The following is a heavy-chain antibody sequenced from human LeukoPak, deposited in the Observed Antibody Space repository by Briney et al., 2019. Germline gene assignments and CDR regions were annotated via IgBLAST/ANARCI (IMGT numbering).Heavy chain of an antibody. CDR3: ARVAYYYDSSGFHGYFQH. CDR2: IYYSGST. V-gene: IGHV4-61*01. J-gene: IGHJ1*01. Sequence: SETLSLTCTVSGGSISSSSYYWRWIRQPPGKGLEWIGYIYYSGSTNYNPSLKSRVTISVDTSKNQFSLKLSSVTAADTAVYYCARVAYYYDSSGFHGYFQHWGQGTLVTVSS. D-gene: IGHD3-22*01. CDR1: GGSISSSSYY.